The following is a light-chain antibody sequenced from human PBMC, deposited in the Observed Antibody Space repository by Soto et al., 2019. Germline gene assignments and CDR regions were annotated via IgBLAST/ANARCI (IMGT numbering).Light chain of an antibody. J-gene: IGKJ2*01. CDR2: DAS. Sequence: DIQMTQSPSSLSASVGDRVTITCQASQDISNYLNWYQQKPGKAPKLLIYDASNLETGVPSRFSGSGSGTDFTFTISSLPPEDIATYYCQQYDNPPPYTFGQGTKLEIK. CDR1: QDISNY. CDR3: QQYDNPPPYT. V-gene: IGKV1-33*01.